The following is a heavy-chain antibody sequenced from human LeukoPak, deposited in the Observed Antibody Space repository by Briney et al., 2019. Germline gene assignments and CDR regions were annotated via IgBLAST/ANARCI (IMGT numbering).Heavy chain of an antibody. V-gene: IGHV4-34*01. Sequence: SETLSLTCAVYGGSLSAYYWAWIRQPPGKGLEWIGEINHGGSTNYNPSLKSRVTISIDTSKNQFSLKLSSVTAADTAVYYCARDRRLWYSSGWYYFDYWGQGTLVTVSS. CDR2: INHGGST. CDR1: GGSLSAYY. D-gene: IGHD6-19*01. J-gene: IGHJ4*02. CDR3: ARDRRLWYSSGWYYFDY.